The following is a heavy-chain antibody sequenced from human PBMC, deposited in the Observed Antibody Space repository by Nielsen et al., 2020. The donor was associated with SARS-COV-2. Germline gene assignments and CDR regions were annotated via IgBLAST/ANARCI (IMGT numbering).Heavy chain of an antibody. CDR3: ASAGGVL. V-gene: IGHV3-53*01. D-gene: IGHD3-16*01. CDR2: IYSGGST. CDR1: GFTVSSNY. J-gene: IGHJ4*02. Sequence: GESLKISCAASGFTVSSNYMSWVRQAPGKGLEWVSVIYSGGSTYYADSVKGRFTISRDNAKNTLYLQMNSLRAEDTAVYYCASAGGVLWGQGTLVTVSS.